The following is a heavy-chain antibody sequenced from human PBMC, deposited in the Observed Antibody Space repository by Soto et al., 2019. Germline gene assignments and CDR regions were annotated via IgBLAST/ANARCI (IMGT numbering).Heavy chain of an antibody. CDR3: ARGGDQYNWFDP. Sequence: QVQLVQSGAEVKKPGSSVKVSCKASGGTFSSYTISWVRQAPGQGLEWMGRIIPILGIANYAQKFQGRVTITADKSTSTAYMELSSLRSEDTAVYYCARGGDQYNWFDPWGQGTLVTVSS. D-gene: IGHD2-2*01. CDR1: GGTFSSYT. J-gene: IGHJ5*02. CDR2: IIPILGIA. V-gene: IGHV1-69*02.